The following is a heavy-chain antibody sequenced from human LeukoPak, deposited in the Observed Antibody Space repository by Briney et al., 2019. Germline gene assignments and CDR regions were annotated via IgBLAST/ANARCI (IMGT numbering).Heavy chain of an antibody. J-gene: IGHJ4*02. CDR1: GGSFSGYY. CDR2: INHSGST. CDR3: ARGARGYYDSSGWIDY. Sequence: PSETLSLTCAVYGGSFSGYYWSWIRQPPGKGLEWIGEINHSGSTNYNPSLKSRVTISVDTSKNQFSLKLSSVTAADTAVYYCARGARGYYDSSGWIDYWGQGTLVTVSS. V-gene: IGHV4-34*01. D-gene: IGHD3-22*01.